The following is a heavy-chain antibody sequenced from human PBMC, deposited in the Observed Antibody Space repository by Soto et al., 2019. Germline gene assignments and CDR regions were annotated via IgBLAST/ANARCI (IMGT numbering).Heavy chain of an antibody. V-gene: IGHV1-69*12. CDR1: GGTFSSYA. J-gene: IGHJ6*02. Sequence: QVQLVQSGAEVKKPGSSVKVSCKASGGTFSSYAISWVRQAPGQGLEWMGGIIPIFGTANYAQKFQGRVTSTADESTSTAYLELSSLRSEDTAVYYCARVPLTGTPSTFDYYYYGMDVWGQGTTVTVSS. CDR3: ARVPLTGTPSTFDYYYYGMDV. CDR2: IIPIFGTA. D-gene: IGHD1-7*01.